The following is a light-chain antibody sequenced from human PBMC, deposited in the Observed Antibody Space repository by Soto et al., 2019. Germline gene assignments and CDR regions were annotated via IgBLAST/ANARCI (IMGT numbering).Light chain of an antibody. Sequence: QSVLTQPPSVSGAPGQRVTISCTGSSSNIGAGYDVHWYQQLPGTAPKLLIYGNNNRPSGVHDRFSGSKSVTSASLAITGLQAEDDADYYCQSYDSSLSGVVFGGGTKLTVL. CDR3: QSYDSSLSGVV. J-gene: IGLJ2*01. CDR2: GNN. CDR1: SSNIGAGYD. V-gene: IGLV1-40*01.